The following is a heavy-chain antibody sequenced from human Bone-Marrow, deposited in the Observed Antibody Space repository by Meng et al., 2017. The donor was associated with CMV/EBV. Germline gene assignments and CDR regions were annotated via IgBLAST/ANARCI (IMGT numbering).Heavy chain of an antibody. Sequence: GGSLRLSCAASGFTFSSYAMHWVRQAPGKGLEWVAFIRYDGSNKYYADSVKGRFTISRDNSKNTLYLQMNSLRAEDTAVYYCAKDAKRITIFGVVDYWGQGTLVTVSS. V-gene: IGHV3-30*02. CDR3: AKDAKRITIFGVVDY. CDR1: GFTFSSYA. CDR2: IRYDGSNK. J-gene: IGHJ4*02. D-gene: IGHD3-3*01.